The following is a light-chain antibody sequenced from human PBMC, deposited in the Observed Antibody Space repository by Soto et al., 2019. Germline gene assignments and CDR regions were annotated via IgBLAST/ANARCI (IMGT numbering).Light chain of an antibody. CDR1: QSISSY. Sequence: DIQMTQSPSSLSASVGDRVTITCRASQSISSYLNWYQQKPGKAPTLLIYAASSLQSGVPSRFSGSGSGTDFTLTISRLQSEDSAVYYCLQYNSWPRGTFGPGTKVDIK. J-gene: IGKJ3*01. CDR3: LQYNSWPRGT. CDR2: AAS. V-gene: IGKV1-39*01.